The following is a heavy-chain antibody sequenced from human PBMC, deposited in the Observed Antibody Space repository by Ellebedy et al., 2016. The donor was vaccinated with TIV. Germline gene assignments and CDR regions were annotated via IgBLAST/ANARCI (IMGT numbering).Heavy chain of an antibody. Sequence: ASVKVSCKASGYKFTGHGISWVREVPGRGLEWVGWISAYTGDTDSARKFQDRLTMTTDTDTSTAYMEMRSLTSDDTAVYYCARDGSYYESSGNPFHHWGQGTLVTVSS. V-gene: IGHV1-18*04. CDR1: GYKFTGHG. CDR2: ISAYTGDT. J-gene: IGHJ1*01. CDR3: ARDGSYYESSGNPFHH. D-gene: IGHD3-22*01.